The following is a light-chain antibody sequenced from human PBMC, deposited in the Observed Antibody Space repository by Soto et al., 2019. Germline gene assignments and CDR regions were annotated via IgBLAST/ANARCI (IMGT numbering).Light chain of an antibody. CDR2: SNN. Sequence: QSVLTQPPSASGTPGQRVTISCSGSSSNIGSKTVTWYQQLPGTAPKLLIYSNNQRPSGVPDRFSGSKSGTSASLAISGLQSEDEADYYCAAWDDSLNGPVFGGGTKLTVL. J-gene: IGLJ2*01. CDR1: SSNIGSKT. CDR3: AAWDDSLNGPV. V-gene: IGLV1-44*01.